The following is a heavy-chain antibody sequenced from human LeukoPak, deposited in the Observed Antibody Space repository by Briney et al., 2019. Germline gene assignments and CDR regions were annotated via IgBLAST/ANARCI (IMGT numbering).Heavy chain of an antibody. CDR1: GGSVSNYF. V-gene: IGHV4-59*02. D-gene: IGHD6-19*01. J-gene: IGHJ4*02. CDR2: IHHSGRT. Sequence: SETLSLTCTVSGGSVSNYFWSWIRQPPGKGLEWIGNIHHSGRTYYNPSVKSRVTISLDTSKNQFSLKLTSVTAADTAVYYCARVPEAVAETYYFDYWGQGTLVTVSS. CDR3: ARVPEAVAETYYFDY.